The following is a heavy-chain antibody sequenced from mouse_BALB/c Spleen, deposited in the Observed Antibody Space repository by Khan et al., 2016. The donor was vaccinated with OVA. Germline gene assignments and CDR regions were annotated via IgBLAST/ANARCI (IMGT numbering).Heavy chain of an antibody. Sequence: VQLQQSGAELVRPGTSVKMSCKAAGYTFTNYWIGWVKQRPGHGLEWIGDTYPGGGYTNYNEKFKGKATLTADTSSNTAYMQLSGLTSEDSAIYYWARRGAARATWDYFDYWGQGTTLTVSS. CDR3: ARRGAARATWDYFDY. V-gene: IGHV1-63*02. J-gene: IGHJ2*01. D-gene: IGHD3-1*01. CDR1: GYTFTNYW. CDR2: TYPGGGYT.